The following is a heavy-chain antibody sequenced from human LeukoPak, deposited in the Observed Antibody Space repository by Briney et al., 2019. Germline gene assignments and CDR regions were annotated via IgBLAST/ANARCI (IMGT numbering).Heavy chain of an antibody. D-gene: IGHD6-19*01. CDR2: IDPSDSYT. CDR1: GYSFTNYW. V-gene: IGHV5-10-1*01. CDR3: ARHGGSGWYDY. Sequence: GESLKISCKGSGYSFTNYWITWVRQMPGKGLEWMGRIDPSDSYTNYSPSFQGHVTISADNSISTAYLQWSSLKASDTAMYYCARHGGSGWYDYWGQGTLVTVSS. J-gene: IGHJ4*02.